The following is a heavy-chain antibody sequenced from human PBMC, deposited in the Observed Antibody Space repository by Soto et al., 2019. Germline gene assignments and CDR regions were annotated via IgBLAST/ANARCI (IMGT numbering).Heavy chain of an antibody. CDR1: GFTFSSYG. J-gene: IGHJ4*02. Sequence: QVQLVESGGGVVQPGRSLRLSCAASGFTFSSYGMHWVRQAPGKGLVWVADISYDGRNKYYADSVKGRFTISRDNSKNTLYLQMNSVRAEDTAVYYCAKDKNRTLWYWGQGTLVTVSS. D-gene: IGHD2-21*01. V-gene: IGHV3-30*18. CDR2: ISYDGRNK. CDR3: AKDKNRTLWY.